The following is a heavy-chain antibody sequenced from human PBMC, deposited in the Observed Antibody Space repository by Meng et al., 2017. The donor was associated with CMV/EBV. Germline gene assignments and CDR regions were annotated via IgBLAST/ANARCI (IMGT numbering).Heavy chain of an antibody. Sequence: GGSLRLSCAPSGIIFTTYGLHWVRQAPGKGLEWVAFIRYDGSNKYYADSVKGRFTISRDNSKNTLYLQMNSLRAEDTAVYYCAKRSMILAVVDYWGQGTLVTVSS. CDR2: IRYDGSNK. J-gene: IGHJ4*02. CDR1: GIIFTTYG. D-gene: IGHD3-22*01. V-gene: IGHV3-30*02. CDR3: AKRSMILAVVDY.